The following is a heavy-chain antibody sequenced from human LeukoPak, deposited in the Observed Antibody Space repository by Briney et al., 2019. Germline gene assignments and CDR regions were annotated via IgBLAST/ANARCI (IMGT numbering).Heavy chain of an antibody. CDR2: IRSKANSYAT. CDR1: GFTFSGST. Sequence: PGGSLRLSCAASGFTFSGSTMHWVRQASGKGLEWVGRIRSKANSYATAYAASVKGRFTISRDDSKNTAYLQMNSLRVEDTAIYYCVRYFYDSYTSSFRFDSWGQGTLVTVSS. D-gene: IGHD3-16*01. CDR3: VRYFYDSYTSSFRFDS. V-gene: IGHV3-73*01. J-gene: IGHJ5*01.